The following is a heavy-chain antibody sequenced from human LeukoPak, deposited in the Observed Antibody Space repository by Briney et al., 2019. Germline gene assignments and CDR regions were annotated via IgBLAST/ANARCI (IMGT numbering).Heavy chain of an antibody. D-gene: IGHD6-19*01. V-gene: IGHV4-31*03. J-gene: IGHJ4*02. CDR3: ARLGRGIAVAGVFDY. CDR1: GGSISSGDHY. Sequence: SETLSLTCTNLGGSISSGDHYWSWIRQHPGKGLEWIGYIYYSGSTHYNPSLKSRVSMLVETSKNQFSLKLSSVTAADTAVYYCARLGRGIAVAGVFDYWGQGTLVTVSS. CDR2: IYYSGST.